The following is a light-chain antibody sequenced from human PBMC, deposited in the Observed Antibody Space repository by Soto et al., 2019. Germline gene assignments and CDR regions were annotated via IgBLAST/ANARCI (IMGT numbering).Light chain of an antibody. CDR3: QQSYRSVMYT. V-gene: IGKV1-39*01. Sequence: DVQMTQSPSSLSASVGDGVTVTCRASQGISNHLNWYQQKPGKAPKLLIYGSSSLQSGVPSRFSVSGSGTNFTLTISSLQPDDFATYYCQQSYRSVMYTFGKGTKLEIK. J-gene: IGKJ2*01. CDR1: QGISNH. CDR2: GSS.